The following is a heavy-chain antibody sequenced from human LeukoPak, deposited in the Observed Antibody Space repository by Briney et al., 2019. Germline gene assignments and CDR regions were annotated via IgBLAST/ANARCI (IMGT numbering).Heavy chain of an antibody. D-gene: IGHD3-22*01. Sequence: GGSLRLSCAASGFTFSDNYMSWIRQAPGKGLEWVSYISSSGSIYYADSVKGRFTISRDNAKNSLYLQMNSLRAEDTAVYYCARDWRDSSGKFPNDAFDIWGQGTMVTVSS. CDR1: GFTFSDNY. V-gene: IGHV3-11*04. J-gene: IGHJ3*02. CDR2: ISSSGSI. CDR3: ARDWRDSSGKFPNDAFDI.